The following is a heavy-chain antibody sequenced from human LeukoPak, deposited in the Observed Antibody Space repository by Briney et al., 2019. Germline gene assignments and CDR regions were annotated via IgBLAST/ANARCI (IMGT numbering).Heavy chain of an antibody. J-gene: IGHJ4*02. CDR3: AGAVTVTTGPLGY. CDR1: GYTFTSFG. Sequence: ASVKVSCKASGYTFTSFGINWVRQAPGHGLEWMGWISAYNGNTNYAQKLQGRVTMTTDTSTNTAYMELRSLRSDDTAIHYCAGAVTVTTGPLGYWGQGTLVTVSS. CDR2: ISAYNGNT. V-gene: IGHV1-18*01. D-gene: IGHD4-17*01.